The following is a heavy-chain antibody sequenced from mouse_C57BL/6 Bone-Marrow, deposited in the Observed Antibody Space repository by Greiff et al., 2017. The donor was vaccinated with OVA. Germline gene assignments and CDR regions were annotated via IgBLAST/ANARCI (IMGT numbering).Heavy chain of an antibody. D-gene: IGHD2-5*01. CDR3: ARDSNYEYYAMDY. J-gene: IGHJ4*01. CDR1: GYTFTDYY. Sequence: EVPLQQSGPELVQPGASVKISCKASGYTFTDYYMNWVKQSHGESLEWIGDINPNNGGTSYNQKFKGKATLTVDKSSRTAYMELRSLTSEDSAVYYCARDSNYEYYAMDYWGQGTSVTVSS. V-gene: IGHV1-26*01. CDR2: INPNNGGT.